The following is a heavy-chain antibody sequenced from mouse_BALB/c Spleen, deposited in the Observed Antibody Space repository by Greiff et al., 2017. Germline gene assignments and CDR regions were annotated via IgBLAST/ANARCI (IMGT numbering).Heavy chain of an antibody. CDR3: ARYGDYDRENAMDY. J-gene: IGHJ4*01. D-gene: IGHD2-4*01. Sequence: VQLQQSGAELMKPGASVKISCKATGYTFSSYWIELVKQRPGHGLEWIGEILPGSGSTNYNEKFKGKATFTADTSSNTAYMQLSSLTSEDSAVYYCARYGDYDRENAMDYWGQGTSVTVSS. CDR1: GYTFSSYW. V-gene: IGHV1-9*01. CDR2: ILPGSGST.